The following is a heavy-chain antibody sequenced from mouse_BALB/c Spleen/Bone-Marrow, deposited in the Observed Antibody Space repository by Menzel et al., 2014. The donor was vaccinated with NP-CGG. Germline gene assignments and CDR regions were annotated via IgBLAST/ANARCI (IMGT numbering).Heavy chain of an antibody. V-gene: IGHV1-14*01. D-gene: IGHD2-4*01. Sequence: EVKLQESGPELVKPGASVKMSCKASGYTFSAYVMHWVQQKPGQGLEWIGYINPYNDGTKYNEKFKGEATLTSDKSSSTAYMELSSLTSEDSAVYYCAREGGLRRGDYYAMDYWGQGTSVTVSS. J-gene: IGHJ4*01. CDR1: GYTFSAYV. CDR2: INPYNDGT. CDR3: AREGGLRRGDYYAMDY.